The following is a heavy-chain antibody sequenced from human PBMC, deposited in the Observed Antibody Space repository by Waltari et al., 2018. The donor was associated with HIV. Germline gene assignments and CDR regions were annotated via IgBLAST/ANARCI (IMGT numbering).Heavy chain of an antibody. D-gene: IGHD6-13*01. CDR2: IIPIFGTA. CDR1: GGTFSSYA. CDR3: ARGGSSWYSPKYYYYGMDV. V-gene: IGHV1-69*06. J-gene: IGHJ6*02. Sequence: QVQLVQSGAEVKKPGSSVKVSCKASGGTFSSYAISWVRQAPGQGLEWMGGIIPIFGTANYAQKFQGRVTITADKSTSTAYMELSSLRSEDTAVYYCARGGSSWYSPKYYYYGMDVWGQGTTVTVSS.